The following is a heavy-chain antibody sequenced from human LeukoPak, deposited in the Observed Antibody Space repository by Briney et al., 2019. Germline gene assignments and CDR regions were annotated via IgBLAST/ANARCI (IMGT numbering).Heavy chain of an antibody. CDR3: ARGDYGDADAFDI. CDR1: GGSISSSSYY. Sequence: SETLSLTCTVSGGSISSSSYYWGWIRQPPGKGLEWIGSIYYSGSTYYNPSLKSRVTISVDTSKNQFSLKLSSVTAADTAVYYCARGDYGDADAFDIWGQGTMVTVPS. J-gene: IGHJ3*02. D-gene: IGHD4-17*01. V-gene: IGHV4-39*07. CDR2: IYYSGST.